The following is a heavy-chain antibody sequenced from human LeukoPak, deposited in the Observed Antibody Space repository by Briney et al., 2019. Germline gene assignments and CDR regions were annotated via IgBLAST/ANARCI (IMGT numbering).Heavy chain of an antibody. CDR1: GFTFSSYG. V-gene: IGHV3-30*03. CDR3: ARVISGRYPADY. Sequence: PGRSLRLSCAASGFTFSSYGMHWVRQAPGKGLEWVAVISYDGSNKYYADSVKGRFTISRDNSKNTLYLQMNSLRAEDTAVYYCARVISGRYPADYWGQGTLVTVSS. D-gene: IGHD1-26*01. J-gene: IGHJ4*02. CDR2: ISYDGSNK.